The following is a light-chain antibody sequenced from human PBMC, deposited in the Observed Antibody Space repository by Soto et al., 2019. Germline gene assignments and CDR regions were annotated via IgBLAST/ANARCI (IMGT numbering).Light chain of an antibody. V-gene: IGKV1-39*01. CDR2: GAT. Sequence: DIQMTQSPSSLSASVGDRVTITCRASRVISNYLNWYQQKPGKAPNLLIYGATSLQSGVPSRFSGSGSGTDFTLTISSVQPEDFATYYCQQSYSTLLYTFGQGTELEIK. CDR3: QQSYSTLLYT. J-gene: IGKJ2*01. CDR1: RVISNY.